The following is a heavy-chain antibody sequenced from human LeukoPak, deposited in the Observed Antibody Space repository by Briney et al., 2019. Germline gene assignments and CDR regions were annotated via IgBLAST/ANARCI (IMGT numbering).Heavy chain of an antibody. CDR3: ARERTSSRTSLAY. Sequence: GASVKVSCKASGYTFTGYYMHWVRQAPGQGLEWMGWINPNSGGTDYAQKFQGRVTMTRDTSISTAYMELSRLRSDDTAVYYCARERTSSRTSLAYWGQGTLVTVSS. V-gene: IGHV1-2*02. J-gene: IGHJ4*02. D-gene: IGHD2-2*01. CDR1: GYTFTGYY. CDR2: INPNSGGT.